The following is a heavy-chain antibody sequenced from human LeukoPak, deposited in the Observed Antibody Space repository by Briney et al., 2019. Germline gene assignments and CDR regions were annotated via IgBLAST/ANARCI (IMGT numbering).Heavy chain of an antibody. V-gene: IGHV3-15*01. Sequence: KPGGSLRLSCAASGFTFSSYGMHWVRQAPGKGLEWVGRIKSKTDGGTADYAAPGKGRFTISRDDSKNTMCLQMNSLKTEDTAVYYCITWRWFDPWGREPWSPSPQ. J-gene: IGHJ5*02. CDR3: ITWRWFDP. CDR2: IKSKTDGGTA. CDR1: GFTFSSYG.